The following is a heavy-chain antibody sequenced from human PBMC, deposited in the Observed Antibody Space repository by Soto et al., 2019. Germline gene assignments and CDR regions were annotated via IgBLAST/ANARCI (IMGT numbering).Heavy chain of an antibody. CDR2: VCNSGNT. V-gene: IGHV4-59*08. D-gene: IGHD4-17*01. CDR1: GVSSNNYC. J-gene: IGHJ4*02. CDR3: ARQKVSRFYGEVDFFDY. Sequence: SETLSLTCTVSGVSSNNYCLSWVRQSPGKGLEWIGYVCNSGNTDHNSSLKSRVTISIDTSNKHLSLHLSSVTAADTAVYYCARQKVSRFYGEVDFFDYWGLGTLVTVSS.